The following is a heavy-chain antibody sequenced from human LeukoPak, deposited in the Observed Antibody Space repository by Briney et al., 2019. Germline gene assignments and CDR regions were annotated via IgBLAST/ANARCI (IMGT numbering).Heavy chain of an antibody. D-gene: IGHD3-22*01. Sequence: PGGXXXXXCAASGFTFSSYWMHWVRQAPGKGLGWVSRINSDGSSTSYADSVKGRFTISRHNAKHTLYLQMNSLRAEDTAVYYCARDPRPITMIVVAPTDYWGQGTLVTVSS. V-gene: IGHV3-74*01. CDR3: ARDPRPITMIVVAPTDY. CDR2: INSDGSST. J-gene: IGHJ4*02. CDR1: GFTFSSYW.